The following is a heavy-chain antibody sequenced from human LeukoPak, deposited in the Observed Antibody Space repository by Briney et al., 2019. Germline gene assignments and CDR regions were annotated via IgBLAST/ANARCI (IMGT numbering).Heavy chain of an antibody. CDR3: ARGLTILGIAVAGTDDY. CDR1: GYTFTSYD. Sequence: ASVKVSCKASGYTFTSYDINWVRQATGQGLEWMGWMNPNSGNTGYAQKFQGRVTMTRNTSISTAYMELSSLRSEDTAVYYCARGLTILGIAVAGTDDYWGQGTLVTVSS. CDR2: MNPNSGNT. D-gene: IGHD6-19*01. V-gene: IGHV1-8*01. J-gene: IGHJ4*02.